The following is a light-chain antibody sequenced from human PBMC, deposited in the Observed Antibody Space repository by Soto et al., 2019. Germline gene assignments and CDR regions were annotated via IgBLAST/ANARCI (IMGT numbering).Light chain of an antibody. CDR1: QSVSSSN. V-gene: IGKV3-20*01. J-gene: IGKJ5*01. Sequence: EIVLTQSPGTLSLAPGEGATLSCRASQSVSSSNLAWYHQKPGQPPRLLIYGASSRATGIPDRFSGSGSGTDFTLTISRLEPEDFAVYYCQQYDDSITFGQGTRLEIE. CDR3: QQYDDSIT. CDR2: GAS.